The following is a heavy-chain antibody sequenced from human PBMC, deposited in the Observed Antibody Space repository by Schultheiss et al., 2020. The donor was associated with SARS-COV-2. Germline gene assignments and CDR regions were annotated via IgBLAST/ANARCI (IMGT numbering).Heavy chain of an antibody. CDR1: GGIFSNYS. CDR3: ARGSYGDAYR. Sequence: SVKVSCKASGGIFSNYSISWVRQAPGQGLEWMGGIIPIFGTANYAQKFQGRVTITADESTSTAYMELSSLRSEDTAIYYCARGSYGDAYRWGQGTLVTVSS. V-gene: IGHV1-69*13. J-gene: IGHJ5*02. CDR2: IIPIFGTA. D-gene: IGHD4-17*01.